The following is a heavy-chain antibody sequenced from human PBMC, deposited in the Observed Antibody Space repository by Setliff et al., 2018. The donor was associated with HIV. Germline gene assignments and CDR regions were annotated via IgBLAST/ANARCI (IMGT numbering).Heavy chain of an antibody. D-gene: IGHD1-26*01. Sequence: SETLSLTCTVSGDSINKYYWSWIRQPPGKGLEWIGFIYISGSTMYNPSLKRRVTMSLDTSKNQVSLKLTSVTAADTAVYYCARRSIVGSTRGYYYYALDVWGQGTTVTVSS. J-gene: IGHJ6*02. CDR2: IYISGST. CDR3: ARRSIVGSTRGYYYYALDV. V-gene: IGHV4-4*09. CDR1: GDSINKYY.